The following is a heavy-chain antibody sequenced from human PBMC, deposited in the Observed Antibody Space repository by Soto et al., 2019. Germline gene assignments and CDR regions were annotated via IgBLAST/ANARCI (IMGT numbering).Heavy chain of an antibody. Sequence: PGESLKISCKGSGYSFTSYWISWVRQMPGKGLEWMGRIDPSDSYTNYSPSFQGHVTISADKSISTAYLQWSSLKASDTAMYYCARHVEEVPYYYYYGMDVWGQGTTVTVSS. CDR1: GYSFTSYW. V-gene: IGHV5-10-1*01. J-gene: IGHJ6*02. CDR3: ARHVEEVPYYYYYGMDV. CDR2: IDPSDSYT.